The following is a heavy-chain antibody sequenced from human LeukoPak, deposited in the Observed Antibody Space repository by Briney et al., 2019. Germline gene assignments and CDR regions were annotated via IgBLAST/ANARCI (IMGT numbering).Heavy chain of an antibody. CDR3: ATRTINYDILSRDAFDI. D-gene: IGHD3-9*01. CDR1: GYTFTDYY. J-gene: IGHJ3*02. CDR2: FDPEDGET. V-gene: IGHV1-24*01. Sequence: ASVKVSCKASGYTFTDYYMHWVRQAPGKGLEWMGGFDPEDGETIYAQKFQGRVTMTEDTSTDTAYMELSSLRSEDTAVYYCATRTINYDILSRDAFDIWGQGTMVTVSS.